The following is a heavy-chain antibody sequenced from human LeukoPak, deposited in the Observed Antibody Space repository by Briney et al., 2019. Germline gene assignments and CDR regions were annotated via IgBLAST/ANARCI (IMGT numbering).Heavy chain of an antibody. Sequence: ASVKVSCKASGYTFTGSYMHWVRQAPGQGLEWMGWINPNSGGTNYAQKFQGRVSMTRDTSISTAYMELSRLTSDDTAVYFCARETYYSSGNVYNRIDYWGQGTLVTVSS. CDR2: INPNSGGT. D-gene: IGHD3-10*01. J-gene: IGHJ4*02. CDR1: GYTFTGSY. CDR3: ARETYYSSGNVYNRIDY. V-gene: IGHV1-2*02.